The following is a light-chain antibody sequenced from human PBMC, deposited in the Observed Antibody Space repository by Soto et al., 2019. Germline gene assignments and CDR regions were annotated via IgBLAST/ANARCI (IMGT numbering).Light chain of an antibody. CDR3: ETWDSNTHTV. CDR2: LEGSGSY. V-gene: IGLV4-60*02. J-gene: IGLJ3*02. CDR1: SGHSSYI. Sequence: QYVLTQSSSASASLGSSVKLTCTLSSGHSSYIIAWHQQQPGKAPRYLMKLEGSGSYNKGSGVPDRFSGSSSGADRYLTISTLHFEDEADYYCETWDSNTHTVFGGETKLTVL.